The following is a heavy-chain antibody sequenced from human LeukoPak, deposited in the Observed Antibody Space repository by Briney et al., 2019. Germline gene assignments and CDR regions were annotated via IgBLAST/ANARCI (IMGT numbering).Heavy chain of an antibody. CDR3: ASLRTAFDI. CDR1: GGSISSYY. Sequence: SETLSLTCTVSGGSISSYYWSWLRQPPGKGLEWIGYIYYSGSTNYNPSLKSRVTISVDTSKNQFSLKLSSVTAADTAVYYRASLRTAFDIWGQGTMVTVSS. CDR2: IYYSGST. D-gene: IGHD3-16*01. V-gene: IGHV4-59*01. J-gene: IGHJ3*02.